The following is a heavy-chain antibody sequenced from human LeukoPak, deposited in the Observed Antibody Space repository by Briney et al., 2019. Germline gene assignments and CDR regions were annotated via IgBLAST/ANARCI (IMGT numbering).Heavy chain of an antibody. D-gene: IGHD1/OR15-1a*01. CDR3: ARSISGTRSKFDY. CDR2: GQDSGRT. CDR1: DDSISSYY. Sequence: SETLSLTCTVSDDSISSYYWSWIRQPPGKGLEWIAYGQDSGRTNYNPSLKSRVTISVDTSKNQFSLKLNSVTAADTALYYCARSISGTRSKFDYWGQGTLVTVSS. V-gene: IGHV4-59*08. J-gene: IGHJ4*02.